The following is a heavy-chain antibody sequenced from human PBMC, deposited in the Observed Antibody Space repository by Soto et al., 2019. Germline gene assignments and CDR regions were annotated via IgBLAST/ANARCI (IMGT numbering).Heavy chain of an antibody. D-gene: IGHD6-6*01. CDR2: IIPIFGTA. CDR1: GGTFSSYA. J-gene: IGHJ6*02. V-gene: IGHV1-69*13. Sequence: ASVKVSCKASGGTFSSYAISWVRQAPGQGLEWMGGIIPIFGTANYAQKFQGRVTITADESTSTAYMELSSLRSEDTAVYYCASGIAARLRYYGMDVWGQGTTVTVSS. CDR3: ASGIAARLRYYGMDV.